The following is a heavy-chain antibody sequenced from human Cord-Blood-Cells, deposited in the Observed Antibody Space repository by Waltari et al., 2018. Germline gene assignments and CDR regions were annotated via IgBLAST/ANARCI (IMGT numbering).Heavy chain of an antibody. CDR2: INPNRGGT. CDR1: GYTFTGYY. V-gene: IGHV1-2*02. J-gene: IGHJ4*02. D-gene: IGHD7-27*01. Sequence: QVQLVQSGAEVKKPGASVKVSCKASGYTFTGYYMHWVRQAPGQGLEWMGWINPNRGGTNYEQKFQGRVTMTRDTSISTAYMELSRLRSDDTAVYYCASPLSDWGLDYWGQGTLVTVSS. CDR3: ASPLSDWGLDY.